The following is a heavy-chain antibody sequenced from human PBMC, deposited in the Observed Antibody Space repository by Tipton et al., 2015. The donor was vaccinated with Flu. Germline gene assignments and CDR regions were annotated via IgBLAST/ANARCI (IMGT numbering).Heavy chain of an antibody. CDR2: ISTSGST. J-gene: IGHJ3*01. D-gene: IGHD5-12*01. CDR3: ARDLRGYSGYTGGDAFDL. V-gene: IGHV4-4*07. CDR1: GGSVTSSY. Sequence: TLSLTCTVSGGSVTSSYWSWIRRPAGKGLEWIGRISTSGSTNYNASLESRVTMSRDTSKNHFSLRLSSATAADTALYYCARDLRGYSGYTGGDAFDLWGPGIMVTVSS.